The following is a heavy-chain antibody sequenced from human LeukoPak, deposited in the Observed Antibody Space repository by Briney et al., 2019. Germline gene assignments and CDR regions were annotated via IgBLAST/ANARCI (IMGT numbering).Heavy chain of an antibody. J-gene: IGHJ3*02. V-gene: IGHV4-59*01. CDR3: ARLTGYRIESAFDI. Sequence: KASETLSLTCTVSGGSISSYYWSWIRQPPGKGLEWIGYIYYSGSTNYNPSLKSRVTISVDTSKNQFSLKLSSVTDADTAVYYCARLTGYRIESAFDIWGQGTMVTVSS. CDR2: IYYSGST. CDR1: GGSISSYY. D-gene: IGHD3-9*01.